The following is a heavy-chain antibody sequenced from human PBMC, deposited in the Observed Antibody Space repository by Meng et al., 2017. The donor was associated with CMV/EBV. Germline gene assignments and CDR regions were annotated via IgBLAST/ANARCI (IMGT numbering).Heavy chain of an antibody. CDR3: AGEIDI. Sequence: GSLRLSCAVYGTSFSDYSWTWIRHSPRKGLEWIGQINHRGSTNFNPSLMGRVTMSVDSSKEQFSLRLTSVTAADTAVYSCAGEIDIWGQGTAVTVSS. CDR2: INHRGST. CDR1: GTSFSDYS. D-gene: IGHD2-21*01. V-gene: IGHV4-34*01. J-gene: IGHJ4*02.